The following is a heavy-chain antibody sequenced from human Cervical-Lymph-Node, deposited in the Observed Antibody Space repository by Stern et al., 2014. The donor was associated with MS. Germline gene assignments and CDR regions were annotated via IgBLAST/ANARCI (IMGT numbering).Heavy chain of an antibody. Sequence: QVQLVESGAEVKKPGSSVKVSCKSSGGTFSTHASSWVRQAPGQGLERLGRIIPILDTTDYAQRVQGRLTIDADEFTDTAYMELRSLTPDDTAVYYCAREKSDCSGGSCFSSLDYWGQGTLVTVSS. CDR1: GGTFSTHA. D-gene: IGHD2-15*01. J-gene: IGHJ4*02. CDR2: IIPILDTT. CDR3: AREKSDCSGGSCFSSLDY. V-gene: IGHV1-69*11.